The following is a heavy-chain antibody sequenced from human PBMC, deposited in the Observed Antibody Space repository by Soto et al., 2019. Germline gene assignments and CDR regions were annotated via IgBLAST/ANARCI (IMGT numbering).Heavy chain of an antibody. D-gene: IGHD2-2*01. J-gene: IGHJ6*01. Sequence: GESLKISCQGSGYGFTSYWTAWVRQMPGKGLEWMGTIYPADSDTRYSPSFQGQVTISADESSRTAYLQWSRLKASDTAIYYCASLLFPTSPSRASSYGMDVWGQGTTVTVPS. CDR1: GYGFTSYW. V-gene: IGHV5-51*01. CDR2: IYPADSDT. CDR3: ASLLFPTSPSRASSYGMDV.